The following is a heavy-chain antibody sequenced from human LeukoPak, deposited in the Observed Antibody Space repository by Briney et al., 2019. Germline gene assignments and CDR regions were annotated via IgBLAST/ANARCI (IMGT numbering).Heavy chain of an antibody. Sequence: ASVKVSCKASGGTFSSYAISWVRQAPGQGLEWMGGIIPIFGTANYAQKFQGRVTITADESTSTAYMELSSLRSEGTAVYYCARDGYSYYGMDVWGQGTTVTVSS. CDR2: IIPIFGTA. D-gene: IGHD5-24*01. J-gene: IGHJ6*02. CDR1: GGTFSSYA. V-gene: IGHV1-69*13. CDR3: ARDGYSYYGMDV.